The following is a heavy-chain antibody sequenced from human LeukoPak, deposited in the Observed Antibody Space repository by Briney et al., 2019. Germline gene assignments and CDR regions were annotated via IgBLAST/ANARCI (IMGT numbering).Heavy chain of an antibody. J-gene: IGHJ6*02. Sequence: SETLSLTCTVSGVSISKYYWSWLRQPPGKGLEWIGYIYSSGSTNYNPSLKSRVTISVDTSKNQFSLKLSSVTAADTAVYYCARARPYYYYGMDVWGQGTTVTVSS. V-gene: IGHV4-59*01. CDR2: IYSSGST. CDR1: GVSISKYY. CDR3: ARARPYYYYGMDV.